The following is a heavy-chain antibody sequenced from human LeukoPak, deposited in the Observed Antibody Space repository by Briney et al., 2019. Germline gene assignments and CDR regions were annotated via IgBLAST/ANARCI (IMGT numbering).Heavy chain of an antibody. J-gene: IGHJ6*03. Sequence: GGSLRLSCAASGFTFSNAWMSWVRQAPGKGLEWVGRIKSKTDGGTTDYAAPVKGRFTISRDDSKNTLYLQMNSLETEDTAVYYCSGTTSYYYYYYMDVWGKGTTVTVSS. CDR2: IKSKTDGGTT. CDR1: GFTFSNAW. D-gene: IGHD1-7*01. V-gene: IGHV3-15*01. CDR3: SGTTSYYYYYYMDV.